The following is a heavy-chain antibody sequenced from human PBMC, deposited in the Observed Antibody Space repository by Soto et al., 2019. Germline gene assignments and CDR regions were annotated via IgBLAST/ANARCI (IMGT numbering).Heavy chain of an antibody. CDR2: LYYSGVT. CDR3: ERVGRYYDSGVWGGYFEY. J-gene: IGHJ4*02. V-gene: IGHV4-31*03. CDR1: GGSISSGGYY. D-gene: IGHD3-22*01. Sequence: QVQLQESGPGLVKPSQTLSLTCTVSGGSISSGGYYWSWIRQDPGKGLEWIGYLYYSGVTYYNPSLKSRVTISVDTSKNQFSLKLNSVTAADTALYYCERVGRYYDSGVWGGYFEYWGQGTLVTVTS.